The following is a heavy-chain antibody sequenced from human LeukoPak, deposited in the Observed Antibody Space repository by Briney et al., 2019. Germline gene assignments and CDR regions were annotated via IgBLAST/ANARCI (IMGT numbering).Heavy chain of an antibody. J-gene: IGHJ3*02. Sequence: GGSLRLSCAASGFTFSNYAMSWVRQTPGKGLEWVSGIGANGGRTYYADSVKGRFTISRDKSKNTLYLQMNSLRVEGTALYYCGKDPNGDYVGAFDIWGQGTMVIVSS. CDR2: IGANGGRT. D-gene: IGHD3-16*01. CDR3: GKDPNGDYVGAFDI. CDR1: GFTFSNYA. V-gene: IGHV3-23*01.